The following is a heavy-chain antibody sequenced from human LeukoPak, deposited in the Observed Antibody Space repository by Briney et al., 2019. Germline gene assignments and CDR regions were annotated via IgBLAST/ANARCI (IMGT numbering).Heavy chain of an antibody. CDR3: AKDMRDILTGSLSGFDY. CDR1: GFTFDDYA. CDR2: ISWNSGSI. V-gene: IGHV3-9*01. J-gene: IGHJ4*02. D-gene: IGHD3-9*01. Sequence: GGSLRLSCAASGFTFDDYAMHWVRQAPGKGLEWVSGISWNSGSIGYADSVKGRFTISRDNAKNSLYLQMNSLRAEDTALYYCAKDMRDILTGSLSGFDYWGQGTLVTVSS.